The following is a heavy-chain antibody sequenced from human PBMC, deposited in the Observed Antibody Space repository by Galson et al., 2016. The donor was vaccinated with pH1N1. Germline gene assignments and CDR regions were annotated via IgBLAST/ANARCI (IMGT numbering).Heavy chain of an antibody. Sequence: TLSLTCTVSGASISSGGYHWSWIRRSAGKGLEWIGHVYSSGRTNYSPSLKSRVTISTDTSKNQFSLKLDSVTAAETAIYYCARDRSVLRYFDWLPNWFDPWGQGALVTVSS. CDR3: ARDRSVLRYFDWLPNWFDP. D-gene: IGHD3-9*01. CDR2: VYSSGRT. V-gene: IGHV4-61*09. J-gene: IGHJ5*02. CDR1: GASISSGGYH.